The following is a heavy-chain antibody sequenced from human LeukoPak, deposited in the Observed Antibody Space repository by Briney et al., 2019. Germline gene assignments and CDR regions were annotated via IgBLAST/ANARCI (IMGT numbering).Heavy chain of an antibody. V-gene: IGHV4-34*01. CDR2: INHSGST. J-gene: IGHJ4*02. Sequence: SETLSLTCAVYGGSFSGYYWSWIRQPPGKGLEWIGEINHSGSTNYNPSLKSRVTISVDTSKNQFSLKLSSVTAADTAVYYCARAGRGRSYYDYWGQGALVTVSS. CDR1: GGSFSGYY. D-gene: IGHD2-15*01. CDR3: ARAGRGRSYYDY.